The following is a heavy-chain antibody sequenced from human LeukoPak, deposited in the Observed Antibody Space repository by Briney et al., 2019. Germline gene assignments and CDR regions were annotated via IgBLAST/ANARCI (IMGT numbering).Heavy chain of an antibody. Sequence: ASVKVSCKASGYTFTSYDINWVREATGQRLGWWGWMNPNSGNTGYAQKFQGRVTMTRNTSISTAYMELSSLRSEDTAVYYCAREFPRRGNGPYYYYYGMDVWGQGTTVTVSS. V-gene: IGHV1-8*01. CDR3: AREFPRRGNGPYYYYYGMDV. J-gene: IGHJ6*02. CDR2: MNPNSGNT. D-gene: IGHD2-8*01. CDR1: GYTFTSYD.